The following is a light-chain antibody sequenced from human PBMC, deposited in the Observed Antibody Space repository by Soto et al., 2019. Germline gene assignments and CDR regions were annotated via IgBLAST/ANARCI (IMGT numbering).Light chain of an antibody. CDR2: DVS. Sequence: QSALTQPASVSGSPGQSITISCTGTSSDVGGYNYVSWYQHHPGKATKLMIYDVSNRPSGVSIRFSGSKSDNTASLTISGPQPEDEADYHCSSYTTSNTRQIVFGTGTKLTVL. V-gene: IGLV2-14*03. CDR3: SSYTTSNTRQIV. CDR1: SSDVGGYNY. J-gene: IGLJ1*01.